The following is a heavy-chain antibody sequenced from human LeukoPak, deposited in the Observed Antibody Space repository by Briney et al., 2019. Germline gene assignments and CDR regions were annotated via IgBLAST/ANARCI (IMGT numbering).Heavy chain of an antibody. V-gene: IGHV3-23*01. CDR3: ARVGILWFGESDAFDI. CDR2: ISGSGGST. Sequence: PGGSLRLSCAASGFTFSSYAMSWVRQAPGKGLEWVSAISGSGGSTYYADSVKGRFTISRDNSKNTLYLQMNSLRAEDTAVYYCARVGILWFGESDAFDIWGQGTMVTVSS. CDR1: GFTFSSYA. J-gene: IGHJ3*02. D-gene: IGHD3-10*01.